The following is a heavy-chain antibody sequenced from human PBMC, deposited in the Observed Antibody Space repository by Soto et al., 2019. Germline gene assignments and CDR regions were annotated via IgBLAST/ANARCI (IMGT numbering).Heavy chain of an antibody. J-gene: IGHJ4*02. D-gene: IGHD3-22*01. CDR1: GFTFSSYA. CDR2: ISYDGSNK. Sequence: GGSLRLSCAASGFTFSSYAMHWVRQAPGKGLEWVAVISYDGSNKYYADSVKGRFTISRDNSKNTLYLQMNSLRAEDTAVYYCARDTSTYYYDSSGYCFDYWGQGTLVTVSS. V-gene: IGHV3-30-3*01. CDR3: ARDTSTYYYDSSGYCFDY.